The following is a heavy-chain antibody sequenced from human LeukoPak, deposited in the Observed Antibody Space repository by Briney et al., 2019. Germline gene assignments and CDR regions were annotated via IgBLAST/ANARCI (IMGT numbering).Heavy chain of an antibody. CDR3: ARESSGSRPFDY. V-gene: IGHV4-61*02. D-gene: IGHD3-22*01. Sequence: NPSETLSLTCSVSGDSISTSSYYWSWIRQPAGKGLEWIGRIYTSGNTNYNPSLKSRVTMSVDTSKNHFSLKLSSVTAADTAVYYCARESSGSRPFDYWGQGTLVTVSS. CDR2: IYTSGNT. CDR1: GDSISTSSYY. J-gene: IGHJ4*02.